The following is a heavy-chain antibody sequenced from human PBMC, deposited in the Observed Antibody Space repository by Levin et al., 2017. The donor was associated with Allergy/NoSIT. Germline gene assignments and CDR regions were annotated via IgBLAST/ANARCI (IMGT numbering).Heavy chain of an antibody. D-gene: IGHD3-9*01. CDR3: ARLSHYDVLTGYYYYYGIDV. Sequence: SLRLSCAASGITVSSSYINWVRQAPGKGLEWFFFLPLFFPPPSSSSFPGRFTISRDSSNNTVYLQMNSLRVEDTAVYYCARLSHYDVLTGYYYYYGIDVWGQGTTVTVSS. CDR2: LPLFFPP. V-gene: IGHV3-53*01. J-gene: IGHJ6*02. CDR1: GITVSSSY.